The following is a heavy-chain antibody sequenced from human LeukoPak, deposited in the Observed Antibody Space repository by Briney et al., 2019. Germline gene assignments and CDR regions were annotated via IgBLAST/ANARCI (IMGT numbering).Heavy chain of an antibody. V-gene: IGHV3-11*01. Sequence: GGSLRLSCAASGFTLSDYYMSWFRQAPGKGLLWVSYISHSGSAIYYADSVKGRFTISSDNAKNSLYLQMDSLRADDTAVYYCARVNHVPSHWGQGTLVTVSS. J-gene: IGHJ4*02. CDR1: GFTLSDYY. D-gene: IGHD6-6*01. CDR2: ISHSGSAI. CDR3: ARVNHVPSH.